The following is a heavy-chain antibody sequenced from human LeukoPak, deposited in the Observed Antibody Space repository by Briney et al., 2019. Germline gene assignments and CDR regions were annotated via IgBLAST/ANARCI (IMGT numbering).Heavy chain of an antibody. CDR3: ARGLTVRGNWFDP. J-gene: IGHJ5*02. CDR1: GGSVSSGSYY. Sequence: PSETLSLTCTVSGGSVSSGSYYWSWIRQPPGKGLEWIGEINHSGSTNYNPSLKSRVTISVDTSKNQFSLKLSSVTAADTAVYYCARGLTVRGNWFDPWGQGTLVTVSS. V-gene: IGHV4-39*07. D-gene: IGHD3-10*01. CDR2: INHSGST.